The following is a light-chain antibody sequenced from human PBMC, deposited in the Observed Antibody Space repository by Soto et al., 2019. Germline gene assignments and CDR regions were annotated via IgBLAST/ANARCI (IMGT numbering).Light chain of an antibody. CDR1: SSDVGGYNY. Sequence: QSALTQPRSVSGSPGQSVTISCTGTSSDVGGYNYVSWFQQYPGKAPKLMIYDVSKRPSGVPDRFSGSKSGNTASLTISGLQAEDEADYYCCSYAGTYTLLFGGGTKLTVL. V-gene: IGLV2-11*01. CDR2: DVS. CDR3: CSYAGTYTLL. J-gene: IGLJ2*01.